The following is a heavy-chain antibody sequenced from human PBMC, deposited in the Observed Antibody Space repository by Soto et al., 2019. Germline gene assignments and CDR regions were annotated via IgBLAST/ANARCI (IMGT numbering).Heavy chain of an antibody. CDR3: ARVPSSDDFGGDYPFPFDY. Sequence: SVKVSCKASAGTFSSYALSWVRQAPGHGLEWMGGIIPIFGTANYAQKFQGRVTITADESTSTAYMELSSLRAEDTAVYYCARVPSSDDFGGDYPFPFDYWVQGPLDTVAS. J-gene: IGHJ4*02. CDR1: AGTFSSYA. V-gene: IGHV1-69*13. CDR2: IIPIFGTA. D-gene: IGHD3-3*01.